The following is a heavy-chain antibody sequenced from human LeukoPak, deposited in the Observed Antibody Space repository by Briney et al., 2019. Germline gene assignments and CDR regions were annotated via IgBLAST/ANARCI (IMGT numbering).Heavy chain of an antibody. J-gene: IGHJ4*02. V-gene: IGHV4-34*01. CDR3: ARGGLGDCSSTSCYALDY. D-gene: IGHD2-2*01. Sequence: SETLSLTCAVYGGSFSGYYWSWIRQPPGKGLEWIGEINHSGSTNYKPSLKSQVTISVDSSKNQFSLKLSSVTAADTVVYYCARGGLGDCSSTSCYALDYWGQGTLVTVSS. CDR2: INHSGST. CDR1: GGSFSGYY.